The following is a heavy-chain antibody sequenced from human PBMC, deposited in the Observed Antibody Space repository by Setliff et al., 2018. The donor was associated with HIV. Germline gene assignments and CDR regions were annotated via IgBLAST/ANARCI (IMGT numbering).Heavy chain of an antibody. D-gene: IGHD6-13*01. CDR3: ATNWEQLTMTYYYYYMDV. V-gene: IGHV1-69*13. J-gene: IGHJ6*03. CDR2: IIPIFGTT. Sequence: ASVKVSCKASGGTFSSYAISWVRRAPGQGPEWMGAIIPIFGTTKYAQRFQGRVTITADASTSTAYMELSSLRSEDTAVYYCATNWEQLTMTYYYYYMDVWGKGTTVTVSS. CDR1: GGTFSSYA.